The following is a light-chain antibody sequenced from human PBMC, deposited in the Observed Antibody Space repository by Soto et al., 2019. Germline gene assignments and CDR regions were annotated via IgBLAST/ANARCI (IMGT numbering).Light chain of an antibody. V-gene: IGKV2-28*01. Sequence: DIVMTQSPLSLPVTPGEPASISCRSSQSLLHSNGYNYLDWYLQKPGQSPQLLIYLGSTRASGVPDRFSGRGSGTDFTLKISRVEAEDVGVYYCMQALQTRYTFGQGTKLEIK. J-gene: IGKJ2*01. CDR2: LGS. CDR3: MQALQTRYT. CDR1: QSLLHSNGYNY.